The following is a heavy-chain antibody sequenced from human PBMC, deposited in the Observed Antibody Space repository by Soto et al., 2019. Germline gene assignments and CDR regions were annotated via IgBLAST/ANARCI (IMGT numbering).Heavy chain of an antibody. CDR2: MHTGGNEK. CDR1: GFTFSYYG. V-gene: IGHV3-33*08. D-gene: IGHD1-1*01. Sequence: QVQLVESGGGVVQPGGSLRLSCAASGFTFSYYGFRWVRQAPGKGLEWVAVMHTGGNEKYYVDSVKGRFTVSRDDSRIIVNLKTSTLRAADTSEHFYARIANTTGKYRHFALWGRGDLVAV. CDR3: ARIANTTGKYRHFAL. J-gene: IGHJ4*02.